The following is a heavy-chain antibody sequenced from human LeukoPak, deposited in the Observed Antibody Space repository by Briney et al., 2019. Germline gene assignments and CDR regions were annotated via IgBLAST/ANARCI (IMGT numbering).Heavy chain of an antibody. CDR2: INPNSGGT. D-gene: IGHD5-12*01. CDR1: GYTFTGYY. CDR3: ARANSGYDRGEYYYYMDV. Sequence: VASVKVSCKASGYTFTGYYMHWVRQAPGQGLEWMGWINPNSGGTNYAQKFQGRVTMTRDTSISTAYMELSRLRSDDTAVYYCARANSGYDRGEYYYYMDVWGEGTTVTISS. J-gene: IGHJ6*03. V-gene: IGHV1-2*02.